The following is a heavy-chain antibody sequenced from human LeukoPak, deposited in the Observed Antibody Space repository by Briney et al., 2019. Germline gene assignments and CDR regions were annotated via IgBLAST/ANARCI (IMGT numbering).Heavy chain of an antibody. D-gene: IGHD1-26*01. V-gene: IGHV4-61*02. Sequence: PSETLSLTCTVSGGSISSGSYYWSWIRQPAGKGLEWIGRIYTSGSTNYNPSLKSRVTTSVDTSKNQFSLKLSSVTAADTAVYYCARDPGGPIWGQGTMVTVSS. CDR1: GGSISSGSYY. J-gene: IGHJ3*02. CDR3: ARDPGGPI. CDR2: IYTSGST.